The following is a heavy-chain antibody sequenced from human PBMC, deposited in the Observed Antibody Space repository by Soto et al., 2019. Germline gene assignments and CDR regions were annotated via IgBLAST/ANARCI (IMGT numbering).Heavy chain of an antibody. V-gene: IGHV3-7*01. Sequence: EVQLVESGGGLAQPGGSLRLSCAASGLTFSSYWMTWVRQAPGKGLEWVANIKQDGSEGYYVDSVKGRFTISRDNAKNSLYLQMNNLRVEATAVSYCAGGEASGDAPWGHGTLVTVSS. D-gene: IGHD3-10*01. CDR2: IKQDGSEG. CDR3: AGGEASGDAP. J-gene: IGHJ5*02. CDR1: GLTFSSYW.